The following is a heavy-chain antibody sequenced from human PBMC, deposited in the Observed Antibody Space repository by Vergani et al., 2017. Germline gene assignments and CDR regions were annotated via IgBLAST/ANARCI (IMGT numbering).Heavy chain of an antibody. D-gene: IGHD3-3*01. V-gene: IGHV3-21*01. CDR1: GFTFSSYA. J-gene: IGHJ1*01. CDR3: ARFGYYEFWSGYYTPEYFQH. Sequence: EVQLLESGGGLVQPGGSLRLSCAASGFTFSSYAMSWVRQAPGKGLEWVSSISSSSSYIYYADSVKGRFTISRDNAKNSLYLQMNSLRAEDTAVYYCARFGYYEFWSGYYTPEYFQHWGQGTLVTVSS. CDR2: ISSSSSYI.